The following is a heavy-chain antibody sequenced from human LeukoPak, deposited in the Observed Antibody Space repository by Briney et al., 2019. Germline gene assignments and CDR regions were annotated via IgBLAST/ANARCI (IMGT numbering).Heavy chain of an antibody. D-gene: IGHD7-27*01. J-gene: IGHJ3*01. CDR1: GYTLTDNH. V-gene: IGHV1-2*02. CDR3: ARELGINAFDV. Sequence: ASVKVSCKASGYTLTDNHLYWVRQAPGQGLEWMGWIDPNSGVTNFAQNFQGRLTMTRDTSINTAYMDLSRLTSDDTTVYYCARELGINAFDVWGQGTMVTVSS. CDR2: IDPNSGVT.